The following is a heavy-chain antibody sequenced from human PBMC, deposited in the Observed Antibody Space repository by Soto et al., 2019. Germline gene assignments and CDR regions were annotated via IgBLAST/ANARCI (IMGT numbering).Heavy chain of an antibody. CDR2: ISSSSSTI. D-gene: IGHD3-9*01. J-gene: IGHJ6*02. V-gene: IGHV3-48*01. CDR1: GFTFSSYS. Sequence: EVQLVESGGGLVQPGGSLRLSCAASGFTFSSYSMNWVRQAPGKGLEWVSYISSSSSTIYYAASGKGRFTISRANTKNAPYLQMNSLRAEHTAVYYCARDSSYYDILTGEYYYYYGLDVWGQGTTVTVPS. CDR3: ARDSSYYDILTGEYYYYYGLDV.